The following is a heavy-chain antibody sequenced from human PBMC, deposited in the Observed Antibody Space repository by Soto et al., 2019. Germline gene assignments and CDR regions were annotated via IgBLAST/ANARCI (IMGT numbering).Heavy chain of an antibody. J-gene: IGHJ4*02. CDR1: GYTFTSYY. CDR2: INHSGGSK. V-gene: IGHV1-46*01. D-gene: IGHD3-10*01. CDR3: ARDGHHYGSGSYWNFDY. Sequence: QVQLVQSGAEVKKPGASVKVSCKASGYTFTSYYMHWVRQAPGQGLEWMGIINHSGGSKSYAQKFQGRVTMTRDTSTSTVYMELSSLRSEDTSVDYCARDGHHYGSGSYWNFDYWGQGTLVTVSS.